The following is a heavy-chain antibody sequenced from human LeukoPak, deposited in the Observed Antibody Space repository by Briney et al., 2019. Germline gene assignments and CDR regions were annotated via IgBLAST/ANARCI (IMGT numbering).Heavy chain of an antibody. V-gene: IGHV1-69*13. CDR2: LIPIFGTA. CDR3: ARGGSGWLPTGDY. CDR1: GGTFSSYA. D-gene: IGHD3-9*01. Sequence: SVKVSCKASGGTFSSYAISWVRQAPGQGLEWMGGLIPIFGTANYAQKFQGRVTITADESTSTAYMELSSLRSEDTAVYYCARGGSGWLPTGDYWGQGTLVTVSS. J-gene: IGHJ4*02.